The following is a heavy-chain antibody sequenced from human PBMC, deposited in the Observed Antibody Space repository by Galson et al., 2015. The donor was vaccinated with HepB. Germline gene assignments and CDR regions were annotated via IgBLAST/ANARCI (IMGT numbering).Heavy chain of an antibody. CDR3: ASGGSSVWYCSGGSCHSYYGMDV. V-gene: IGHV3-48*02. D-gene: IGHD2-15*01. Sequence: SLRLSCAASGFTFSSYSMNWVRQAPGKGLEWVSYISSSSSTIYYADSVKGRFTISRDNAKNSLYLQMNSLRDEDTAVYYCASGGSSVWYCSGGSCHSYYGMDVWGQGTTVTVSS. CDR2: ISSSSSTI. J-gene: IGHJ6*02. CDR1: GFTFSSYS.